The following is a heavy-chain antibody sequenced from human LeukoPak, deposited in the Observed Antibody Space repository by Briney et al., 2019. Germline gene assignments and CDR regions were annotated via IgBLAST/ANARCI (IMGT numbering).Heavy chain of an antibody. Sequence: GGSLRLSCAASTVGFSAYGFHWVRQAPGKGLEWISYISSSSNTIYYADSVQGRFSIFRDNAEKSVSLQMNSLRAEDTAVYYCARDGEYYDSSGYYGDYWGQGTLVTVSS. D-gene: IGHD3-22*01. V-gene: IGHV3-48*01. CDR2: ISSSSNTI. CDR1: TVGFSAYG. CDR3: ARDGEYYDSSGYYGDY. J-gene: IGHJ4*02.